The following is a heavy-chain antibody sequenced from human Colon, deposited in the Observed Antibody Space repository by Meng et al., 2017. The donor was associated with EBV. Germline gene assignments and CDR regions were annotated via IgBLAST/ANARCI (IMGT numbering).Heavy chain of an antibody. D-gene: IGHD2-2*01. CDR3: ARETLGYCSSTSCYIGPPDY. CDR2: INTNTGNP. V-gene: IGHV7-4-1*02. J-gene: IGHJ4*02. CDR1: EYTFTSYA. Sequence: QVQLVQSGFELKKPGASVKVSCKASEYTFTSYAMNWVRQAPGQGLEWMGWINTNTGNPTYAQGFTGRFVFSLDTSVSTAYLQISSLKAEDTAVYYCARETLGYCSSTSCYIGPPDYWGQGTLVTVAS.